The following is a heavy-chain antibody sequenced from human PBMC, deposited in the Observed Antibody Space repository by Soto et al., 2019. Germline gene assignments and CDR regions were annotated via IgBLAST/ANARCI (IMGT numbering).Heavy chain of an antibody. CDR1: GYTLTSYG. CDR2: ISAYNGNT. J-gene: IGHJ6*02. CDR3: ARGLVGATLDYYYGMDV. V-gene: IGHV1-18*01. D-gene: IGHD1-26*01. Sequence: ASVKVSCKASGYTLTSYGISWVRQAPGQGLEWMGWISAYNGNTNYAQKLQGRVTMTTDTSTSTAYMELRSLRSDDTAVYYCARGLVGATLDYYYGMDVWGQGTTVTVSS.